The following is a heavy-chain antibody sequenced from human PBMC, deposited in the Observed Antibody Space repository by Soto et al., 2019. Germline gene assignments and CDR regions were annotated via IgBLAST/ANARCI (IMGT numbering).Heavy chain of an antibody. Sequence: QVQLVESGGGVVQPGRSLRLSCAASGFTFSSYGMHWVRQAPGKGLEWVAVIWYDGSNKYYADSVKGRLIISRDNSKNTLYLQMSSLRAEDTAMYYCTRGTGYYYYNMDVWGQGTTVTVSS. V-gene: IGHV3-33*03. D-gene: IGHD2-15*01. J-gene: IGHJ6*02. CDR2: IWYDGSNK. CDR1: GFTFSSYG. CDR3: TRGTGYYYYNMDV.